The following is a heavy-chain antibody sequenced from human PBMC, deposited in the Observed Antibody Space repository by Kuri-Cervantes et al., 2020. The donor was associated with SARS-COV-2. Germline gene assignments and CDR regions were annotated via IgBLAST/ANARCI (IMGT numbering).Heavy chain of an antibody. CDR3: AKLVGVVVAGTLDY. Sequence: GGSLRLSCAASGFTFSSYAMTWVRQAPGKGLEWVSGLGGSGDVTYYADSVKGRFTISRDNSNNTLYLQMNSLRGEDTAVYYCAKLVGVVVAGTLDYWGQGTLVTVSS. V-gene: IGHV3-23*01. D-gene: IGHD2-15*01. CDR1: GFTFSSYA. CDR2: LGGSGDVT. J-gene: IGHJ4*02.